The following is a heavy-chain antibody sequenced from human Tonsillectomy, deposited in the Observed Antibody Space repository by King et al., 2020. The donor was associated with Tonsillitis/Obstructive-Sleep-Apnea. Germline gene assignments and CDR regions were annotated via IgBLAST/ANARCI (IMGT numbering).Heavy chain of an antibody. Sequence: VQLVQSGAEVKKPGASVKVSCKASGYTFTSYYMNWVRQAPGQGLEWMGIITTSGVCKSYAQKFQGRVTMTRATSTSTVYMELSSLRSEDTAVYYCAREEGLKFGYWGQGTLVTVSS. CDR2: ITTSGVCK. V-gene: IGHV1-46*01. CDR3: AREEGLKFGY. J-gene: IGHJ4*02. CDR1: GYTFTSYY.